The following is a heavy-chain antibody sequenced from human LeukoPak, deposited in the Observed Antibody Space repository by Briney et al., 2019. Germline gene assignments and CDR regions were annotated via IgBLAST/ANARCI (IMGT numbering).Heavy chain of an antibody. Sequence: GGSLRLSCAVSGLTLSRYWMTWVRQAPGKGLEWVAHIKEDGSEKYYVDSVKGRFTISRDNAKNSLYLQMNSLRVEDTAVYYCARDPPGNYYDGSGYYSWGQGTLVTVSS. CDR1: GLTLSRYW. J-gene: IGHJ5*02. V-gene: IGHV3-7*01. CDR2: IKEDGSEK. CDR3: ARDPPGNYYDGSGYYS. D-gene: IGHD3-22*01.